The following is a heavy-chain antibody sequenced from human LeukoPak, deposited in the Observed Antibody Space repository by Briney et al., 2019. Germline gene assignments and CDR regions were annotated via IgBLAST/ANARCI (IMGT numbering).Heavy chain of an antibody. V-gene: IGHV3-9*01. CDR2: ISWNSGSV. CDR3: AKHISGYGYKGHFDY. Sequence: GRSLRLSCAASGFTFDDYAMHWVRQAPGKGLEWVSGISWNSGSVGYADSVKGRFTIARDNAKNSLFLQMNSLRAEDTALYYCAKHISGYGYKGHFDYWGQGTLVTVSS. J-gene: IGHJ4*02. D-gene: IGHD5-18*01. CDR1: GFTFDDYA.